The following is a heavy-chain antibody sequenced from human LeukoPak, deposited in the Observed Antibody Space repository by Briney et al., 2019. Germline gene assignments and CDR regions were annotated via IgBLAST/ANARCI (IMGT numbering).Heavy chain of an antibody. CDR3: ARGRDTAMALGY. CDR2: ISSGSSTI. CDR1: GFTFSSYS. D-gene: IGHD5-18*01. V-gene: IGHV3-48*01. Sequence: GGSLRLSCAASGFTFSSYSMKWVRQAPGMGLEWVSYISSGSSTIYYADSVKGRFTISRDNAKNSLYLQMNSLRVEDTAVYYCARGRDTAMALGYWGQGTLVTVSS. J-gene: IGHJ4*02.